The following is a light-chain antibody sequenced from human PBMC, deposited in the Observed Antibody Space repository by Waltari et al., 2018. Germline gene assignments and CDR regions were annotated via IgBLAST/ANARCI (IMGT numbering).Light chain of an antibody. CDR3: QQSYSTPLT. Sequence: IQMTQSPSSLSASVGDRVTITCRASQSISTYLNWYQQKPGKAPKLLIYAASSLESGVPSRLSGSGSGTDFTLTISSLQPEDFGSYYCQQSYSTPLTFGGGTKVEIK. V-gene: IGKV1-39*01. J-gene: IGKJ4*01. CDR1: QSISTY. CDR2: AAS.